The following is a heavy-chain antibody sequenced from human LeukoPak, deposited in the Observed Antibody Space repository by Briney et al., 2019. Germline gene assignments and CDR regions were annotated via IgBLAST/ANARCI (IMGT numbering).Heavy chain of an antibody. CDR3: ARHGSDGYDAYFDD. J-gene: IGHJ4*02. CDR1: GGSMRSYS. V-gene: IGHV4-59*08. D-gene: IGHD5-24*01. Sequence: SETLSLTCTVSGGSMRSYSWNWIRQPPGKGLEWIGYIYSSGGTSYNPSLKSRVTISVDTSKNQFSLKLSSATAADTAMYYCARHGSDGYDAYFDDWGQGTLVTVSS. CDR2: IYSSGGT.